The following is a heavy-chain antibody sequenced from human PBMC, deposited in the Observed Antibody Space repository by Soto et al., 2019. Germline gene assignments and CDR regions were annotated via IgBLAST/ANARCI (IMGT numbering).Heavy chain of an antibody. V-gene: IGHV6-1*01. CDR1: GASVSTKRAA. Sequence: SQTPSPICPISGASVSTKRAARTWCSQSPTKGVEWEGRTYYRPRWFNAYAPSVKNRIIIHPDTSNNRIAPQPSSVTPEDSSVYYCARLFYGMDVWGQGTTVTVSS. CDR3: ARLFYGMDV. CDR2: TYYRPRWFN. J-gene: IGHJ6*02.